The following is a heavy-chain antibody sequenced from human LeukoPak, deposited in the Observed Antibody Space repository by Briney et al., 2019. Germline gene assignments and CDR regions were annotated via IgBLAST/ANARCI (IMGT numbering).Heavy chain of an antibody. CDR2: VFSRGTT. CDR3: ARSWAAKWGLPGQFDS. J-gene: IGHJ4*02. Sequence: KPSDTLSFTCTVSDASMNNYYWSWIRQSPERGLEWIGFVFSRGTTNYNPSFKSRLTMSIDTSKKQFSLRLSSVTAADTAVYFCARSWAAKWGLPGQFDSWGQGRLDSVSS. D-gene: IGHD1-26*01. CDR1: DASMNNYY. V-gene: IGHV4-4*07.